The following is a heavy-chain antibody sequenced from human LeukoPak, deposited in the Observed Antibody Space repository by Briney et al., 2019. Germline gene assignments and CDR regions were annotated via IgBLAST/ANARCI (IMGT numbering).Heavy chain of an antibody. D-gene: IGHD3-22*01. J-gene: IGHJ4*02. V-gene: IGHV4-39*07. CDR3: ASYYYDSSGYTWYYFDY. Sequence: SETLSLTCTVSGGSISSTFYYWGWIRQPPGKGLEWIGSINYSGSTYYNPSLKSRVTISVDTSKNQFSLKLSSVTAADTAMYYCASYYYDSSGYTWYYFDYWGQGTLVTVSS. CDR1: GGSISSTFYY. CDR2: INYSGST.